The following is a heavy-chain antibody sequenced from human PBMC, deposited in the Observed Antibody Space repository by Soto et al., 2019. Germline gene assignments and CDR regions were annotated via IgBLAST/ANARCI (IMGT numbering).Heavy chain of an antibody. CDR3: ARDRVYGDGDYYGMDV. CDR2: IIPILGIA. CDR1: GGTFSSYT. V-gene: IGHV1-69*08. Sequence: QVQLVQSGAEVKKPGSSVKVSCKASGGTFSSYTISWVRQAPGQGLEWMGRIIPILGIANYAQKFQGRVTITADKSTSTAYMELSSLRSEDTAVYYCARDRVYGDGDYYGMDVWGQGTTVTVSS. J-gene: IGHJ6*02. D-gene: IGHD4-17*01.